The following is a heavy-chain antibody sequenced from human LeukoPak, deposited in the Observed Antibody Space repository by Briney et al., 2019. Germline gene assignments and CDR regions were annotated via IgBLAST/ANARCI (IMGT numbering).Heavy chain of an antibody. J-gene: IGHJ6*03. CDR3: AREIGYTEDYYYYYMDV. CDR2: ISSSSSYI. Sequence: GGSLRLSCAASGFTFSSYSMNWVRQAPGKGLEWVSSISSSSSYIYYADSVKGRFTISRDNAKNSLYLQMNSLRAEDTAVYYCAREIGYTEDYYYYYMDVWGKGTTVTVSS. V-gene: IGHV3-21*01. CDR1: GFTFSSYS. D-gene: IGHD6-13*01.